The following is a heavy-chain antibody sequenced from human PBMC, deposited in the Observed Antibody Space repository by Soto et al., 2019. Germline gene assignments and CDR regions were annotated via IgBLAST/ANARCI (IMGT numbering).Heavy chain of an antibody. CDR1: GFIVSSKY. V-gene: IGHV3-53*02. D-gene: IGHD3-16*01. CDR2: IYTGGGT. J-gene: IGHJ6*02. Sequence: EVQMVETGGGLSQPGGSLRLSCAVSGFIVSSKYMTWVRQAPGKGLEWVSVIYTGGGTHYADSARGRFTISRDSSKHTLYLQMNSQRAEDAAVYYCPTYTGYGMDDWGQGTTVTVSS. CDR3: PTYTGYGMDD.